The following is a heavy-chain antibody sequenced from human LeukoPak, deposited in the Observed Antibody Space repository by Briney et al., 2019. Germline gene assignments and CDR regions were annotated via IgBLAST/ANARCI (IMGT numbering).Heavy chain of an antibody. V-gene: IGHV4-39*01. J-gene: IGHJ4*02. D-gene: IGHD3-22*01. Sequence: PSETLSLTCTVSGGSISSNSYYWGWIRQPPGKGLEWIGSIYYSGSTYYNPSLKSRVTISVDTSKNQSSLKLSSVTAADTAVYYCARLVSGYYYFDYWGQGTLVTVSS. CDR3: ARLVSGYYYFDY. CDR1: GGSISSNSYY. CDR2: IYYSGST.